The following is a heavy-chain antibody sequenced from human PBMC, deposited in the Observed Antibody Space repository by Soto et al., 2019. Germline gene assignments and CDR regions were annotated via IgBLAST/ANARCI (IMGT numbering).Heavy chain of an antibody. CDR2: INPNSGGT. J-gene: IGHJ4*02. Sequence: ASVKVSCKASGYTFTGYYMHWVRQAPGQGLEWMGWINPNSGGTNYAQKFQGWVTMTRDTSISTAYMELSRLRSDDTAVYYCARDGDGGSGYYFDYWGQGTLVTVSS. CDR1: GYTFTGYY. CDR3: ARDGDGGSGYYFDY. D-gene: IGHD6-19*01. V-gene: IGHV1-2*04.